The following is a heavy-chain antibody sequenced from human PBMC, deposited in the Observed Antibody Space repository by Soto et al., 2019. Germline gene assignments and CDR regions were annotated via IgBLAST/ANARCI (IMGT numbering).Heavy chain of an antibody. CDR1: GGSIISDGYS. J-gene: IGHJ3*02. CDR3: VRRSPEDAFDI. V-gene: IGHV4-30-2*01. Sequence: QLQLQESGSGLVKPSQTLSLTCAVSGGSIISDGYSWSWIRQPPGKGLQWIGHIYEGGNTYYTPSRESRVAISTDKSKNQFSLRLSSVTAADTAVYYCVRRSPEDAFDIWGQGTMVTVSP. CDR2: IYEGGNT.